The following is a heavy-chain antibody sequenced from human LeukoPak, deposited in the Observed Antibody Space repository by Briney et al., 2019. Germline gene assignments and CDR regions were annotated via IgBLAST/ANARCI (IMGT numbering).Heavy chain of an antibody. CDR3: AASMDTASVFDY. Sequence: ASVKVSCKASGYTFTGYYMHWVRQAPGQGLEWMGWINPNSGGTNYAQKFQGRVTMTRDTSISTAYMELSRLRSDDTAVYYCAASMDTASVFDYWGQGTLVTVSS. V-gene: IGHV1-2*02. J-gene: IGHJ4*02. CDR1: GYTFTGYY. D-gene: IGHD5-18*01. CDR2: INPNSGGT.